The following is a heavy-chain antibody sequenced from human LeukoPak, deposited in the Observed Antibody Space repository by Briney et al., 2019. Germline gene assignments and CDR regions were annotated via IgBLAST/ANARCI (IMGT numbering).Heavy chain of an antibody. Sequence: GGSLRLSCAASGFTFSSYSMSWIRQAPGKGLEWVSYISSSSSYIYYADSVKGRFTISRDNAKNSLYLQMNSLRAEDTAVYYCASWAVAPIWGQGTLVTVSS. CDR1: GFTFSSYS. V-gene: IGHV3-21*05. CDR2: ISSSSSYI. CDR3: ASWAVAPI. D-gene: IGHD6-19*01. J-gene: IGHJ4*02.